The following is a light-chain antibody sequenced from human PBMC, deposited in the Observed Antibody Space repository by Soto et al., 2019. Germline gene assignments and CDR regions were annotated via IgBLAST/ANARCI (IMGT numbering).Light chain of an antibody. J-gene: IGKJ1*01. CDR1: QSVSSSY. CDR2: GAS. V-gene: IGKV3-20*01. CDR3: QQYGRSPKT. Sequence: EIVLTQSPGTLSLSPGERATLSCRASQSVSSSYLAWYQQKPGQAPRLLIYGASSRATGIPDRFSGSGSGTDFTLTISRLEPVDFAVYYCQQYGRSPKTFGQGTRVDIK.